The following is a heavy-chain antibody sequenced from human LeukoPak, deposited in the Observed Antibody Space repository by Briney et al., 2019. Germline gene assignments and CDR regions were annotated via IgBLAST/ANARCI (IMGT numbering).Heavy chain of an antibody. V-gene: IGHV1-24*01. J-gene: IGHJ4*02. Sequence: GASVKVSCKVSGYTLTELSMHWVRQAPGKGLEGMGGFDPEDGETIYAQKFQGRVTMTEDTSTDTAYMELSSLRSEDTAVYYCATHIAAAGMWFDYWGQGTLVTVSS. CDR2: FDPEDGET. CDR1: GYTLTELS. D-gene: IGHD6-13*01. CDR3: ATHIAAAGMWFDY.